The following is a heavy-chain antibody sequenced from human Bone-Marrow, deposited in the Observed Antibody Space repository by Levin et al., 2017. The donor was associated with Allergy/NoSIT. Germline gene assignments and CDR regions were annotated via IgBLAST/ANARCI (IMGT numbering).Heavy chain of an antibody. V-gene: IGHV3-23*01. CDR3: AKDSQGSYGSGSSKRSRYFDY. J-gene: IGHJ4*02. Sequence: GESLKISCAASGFTFSSYAMSWVRQAPGKGLEWVSAISGSGGSTYYADSVKGRFTISRDNSKNTLYLQMNSLRAEDTAVYYCAKDSQGSYGSGSSKRSRYFDYWGQGTLVTVSS. CDR2: ISGSGGST. D-gene: IGHD3-10*01. CDR1: GFTFSSYA.